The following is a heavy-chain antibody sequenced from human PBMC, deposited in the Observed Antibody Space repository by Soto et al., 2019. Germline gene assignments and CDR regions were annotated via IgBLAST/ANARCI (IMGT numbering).Heavy chain of an antibody. CDR3: ARDKLELPIFDN. CDR2: TFWRFEWYY. D-gene: IGHD1-7*01. Sequence: SQTLSLTCAISGDSVSNTIAAWNWFRQSPSRGLEWLGRTFWRFEWYYEYSPSVQGRITISPDTSKNQFSLQLNSVTPEDTAVYYCARDKLELPIFDNWGQGTLVTVSS. V-gene: IGHV6-1*01. CDR1: GDSVSNTIAA. J-gene: IGHJ4*02.